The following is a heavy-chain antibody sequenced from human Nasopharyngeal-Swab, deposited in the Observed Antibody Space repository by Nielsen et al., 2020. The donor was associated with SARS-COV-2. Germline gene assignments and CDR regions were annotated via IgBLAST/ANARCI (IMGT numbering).Heavy chain of an antibody. J-gene: IGHJ6*02. CDR1: GFTFSSYG. CDR2: ISYDGSNK. V-gene: IGHV3-30*18. CDR3: AKEPGVLWFGELFSYGMDV. Sequence: LSLTCAASGFTFSSYGMHWVRQAPGKGLEWVAVISYDGSNKYYAGSVKGRFTISRDNSKNTLYLQMNSLRAEDTAVYYCAKEPGVLWFGELFSYGMDVWGQGTTVTVSS. D-gene: IGHD3-10*01.